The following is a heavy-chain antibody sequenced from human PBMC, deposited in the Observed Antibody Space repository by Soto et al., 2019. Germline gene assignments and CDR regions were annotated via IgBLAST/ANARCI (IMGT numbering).Heavy chain of an antibody. V-gene: IGHV1-24*01. CDR2: FDPEDGET. J-gene: IGHJ4*02. Sequence: QVQLVQSGAEVKKPGASVKVSCKVSGYTLTELSMHWVRQAPGKGLEWMGGFDPEDGETIYAQKFQGRVTMTEDTSTDTAYMELSSLRSEDTAVYYCATVVGYGPMRSWRFDYWGQGTLVTVSS. D-gene: IGHD5-12*01. CDR3: ATVVGYGPMRSWRFDY. CDR1: GYTLTELS.